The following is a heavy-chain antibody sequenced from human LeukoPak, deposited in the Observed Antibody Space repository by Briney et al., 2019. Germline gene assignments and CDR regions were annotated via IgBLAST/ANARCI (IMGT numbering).Heavy chain of an antibody. D-gene: IGHD3-22*01. J-gene: IGHJ4*02. Sequence: SETLSLTCTVSGGSISSYYWSWIRQPPGKGLEWIGYIYYSGSTNYNPSLKSRVTISVDTSKNQFSLKLSSVTAADTAVYYCARQADSSGYYYFDYWGQGTLVTVSS. CDR2: IYYSGST. CDR3: ARQADSSGYYYFDY. V-gene: IGHV4-59*08. CDR1: GGSISSYY.